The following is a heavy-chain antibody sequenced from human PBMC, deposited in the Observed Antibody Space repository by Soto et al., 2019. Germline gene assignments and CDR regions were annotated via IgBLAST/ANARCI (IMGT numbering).Heavy chain of an antibody. CDR2: ISSDESNE. Sequence: QVQLVESGGGVVQPGRSLRLSCAASGFTFSSSVVHWVRQAPGKGLEWVAVISSDESNEDYADSVKGRFTISRDNSKNTLYLQMNSLRAEDRAVYYCARGLIKLEGGAFDIGGRGTMVTVSS. V-gene: IGHV3-33*01. CDR1: GFTFSSSV. CDR3: ARGLIKLEGGAFDI. D-gene: IGHD3-16*01. J-gene: IGHJ3*02.